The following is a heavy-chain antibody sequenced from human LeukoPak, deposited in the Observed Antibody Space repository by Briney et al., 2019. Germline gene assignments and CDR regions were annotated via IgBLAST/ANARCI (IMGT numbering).Heavy chain of an antibody. D-gene: IGHD3-22*01. Sequence: SETPSLTCTVSGGSISSYYWNWIRQPPGKGLEWIGYIYYSGGTNYNPSLKSRVTMSVDTSKNQFSLKLSSVTAADTAVYYCARELLNYYDSSGYFENYFDYWGQGTLVTVSS. CDR3: ARELLNYYDSSGYFENYFDY. J-gene: IGHJ4*02. CDR2: IYYSGGT. CDR1: GGSISSYY. V-gene: IGHV4-59*12.